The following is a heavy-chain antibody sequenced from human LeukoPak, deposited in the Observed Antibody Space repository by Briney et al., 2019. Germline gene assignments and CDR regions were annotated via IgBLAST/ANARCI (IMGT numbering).Heavy chain of an antibody. J-gene: IGHJ4*02. CDR2: INPNSGGT. CDR1: GYTFTGYY. D-gene: IGHD3-22*01. Sequence: ASVKVSCKASGYTFTGYYMHWVRQAPGQGLEWMGWINPNSGGTNYAQKFQGRVTMTRDTSISTAYMELSRLRSDDTAVYYCARGTYYYDSSGPPEGYWGQGTLVTVSS. CDR3: ARGTYYYDSSGPPEGY. V-gene: IGHV1-2*02.